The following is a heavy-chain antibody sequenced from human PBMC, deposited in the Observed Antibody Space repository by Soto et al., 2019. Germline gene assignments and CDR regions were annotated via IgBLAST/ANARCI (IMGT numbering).Heavy chain of an antibody. CDR2: IYYSGSP. D-gene: IGHD6-13*01. J-gene: IGHJ4*02. Sequence: QVQLQESGPGLVKPSQTLSLTCTVSGGSMSSGDYYWSWIRQHPGKGLEWIGYIYYSGSPHYNPSLKSRVTISVDTSKNQFSLRLTSVTAADTAVYYCARGVEHLVYYFDSWGQGTLVTVSS. CDR3: ARGVEHLVYYFDS. V-gene: IGHV4-31*03. CDR1: GGSMSSGDYY.